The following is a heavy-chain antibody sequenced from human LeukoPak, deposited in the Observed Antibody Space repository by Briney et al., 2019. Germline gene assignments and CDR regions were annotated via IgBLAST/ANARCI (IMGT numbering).Heavy chain of an antibody. CDR1: GGSFSGYY. D-gene: IGHD2-2*01. Sequence: KPSETLSLTCAVYGGSFSGYYWSWIRQPPGKGLEWNGEINHSGSTNYNPSLKSRVTISVDTSKNQFSLKLSSVTAADTAVYYCARGRKYQRGYFDYWGQGTLVTVSS. CDR2: INHSGST. J-gene: IGHJ4*02. V-gene: IGHV4-34*01. CDR3: ARGRKYQRGYFDY.